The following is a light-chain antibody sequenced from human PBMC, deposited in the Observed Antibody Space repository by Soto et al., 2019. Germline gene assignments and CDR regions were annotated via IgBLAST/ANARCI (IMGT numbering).Light chain of an antibody. CDR2: KAS. Sequence: DIQMTKSPSTLSASVGYRFTITGRASQSISSWLAWYQQKPGKAPKLLIYKASNLESGVPSRFSGSGSGTEFTLTISSLQPDDFATDYCQQYNNLWTFGQLTKVDIK. V-gene: IGKV1-5*03. CDR3: QQYNNLWT. J-gene: IGKJ1*01. CDR1: QSISSW.